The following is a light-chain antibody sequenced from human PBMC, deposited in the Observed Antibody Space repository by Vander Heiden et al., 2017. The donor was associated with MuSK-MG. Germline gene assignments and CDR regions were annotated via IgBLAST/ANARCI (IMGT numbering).Light chain of an antibody. V-gene: IGLV3-10*01. CDR2: EDR. J-gene: IGLJ3*02. CDR1: ALPKKY. CDR3: YSTDSSGDHVV. Sequence: SSELTQPPSVSVSPGQTARILCSGDALPKKYTYWYQQKSGLAPLLVIYEDRKRPSEIPERFSGSASGTTATLTITGAQGEDEADYYCYSTDSSGDHVVFGGGTKLTVL.